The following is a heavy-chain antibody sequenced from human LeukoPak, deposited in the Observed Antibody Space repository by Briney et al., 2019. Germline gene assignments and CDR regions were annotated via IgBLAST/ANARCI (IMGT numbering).Heavy chain of an antibody. J-gene: IGHJ4*02. CDR2: IWYDGGKK. CDR3: ASPVWIQLWPPDY. CDR1: GFIFDTYG. D-gene: IGHD5-18*01. Sequence: GGSLRLSCAASGFIFDTYGMHWVRQAPGKGLEWVAVIWYDGGKKYYADSVKGRFTISRDNSKNTLYLQMNSLRAEDTAVYYCASPVWIQLWPPDYWGQGTLVTVSS. V-gene: IGHV3-33*03.